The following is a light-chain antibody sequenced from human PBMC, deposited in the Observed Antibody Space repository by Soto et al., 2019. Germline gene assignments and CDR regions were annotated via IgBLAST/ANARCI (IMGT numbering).Light chain of an antibody. Sequence: EIVLTHTPVTPSLPLGERATRSCRAIQSVSSSYLAWYQQKPGQAPRLLIYGASSRATGIPARFSGSGSGTEFTLTISSLQSEDFAVYYCQQYNNWPPLTFGQGTRLEIK. CDR1: QSVSSSY. CDR2: GAS. J-gene: IGKJ5*01. V-gene: IGKV3-15*01. CDR3: QQYNNWPPLT.